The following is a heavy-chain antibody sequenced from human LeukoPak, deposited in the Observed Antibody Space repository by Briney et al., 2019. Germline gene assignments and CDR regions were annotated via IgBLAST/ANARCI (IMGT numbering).Heavy chain of an antibody. J-gene: IGHJ3*02. CDR3: ARSGRGGAFDI. CDR1: GFTLSSNW. CDR2: IYSDGGRT. Sequence: GGSLRLSYAGSGFTLSSNWMHWVRQGPGKGLVWLSRIYSDGGRTNYADSVKGRFTISGDNAKNTLYLQMNSLRAEDTAVYYCARSGRGGAFDIWGQGTMVTVSS. V-gene: IGHV3-74*01. D-gene: IGHD1-26*01.